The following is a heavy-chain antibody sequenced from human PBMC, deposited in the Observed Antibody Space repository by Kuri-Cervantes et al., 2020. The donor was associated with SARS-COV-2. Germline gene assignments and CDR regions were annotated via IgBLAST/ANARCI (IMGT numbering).Heavy chain of an antibody. CDR1: GFTFSDYY. V-gene: IGHV3-30-3*01. Sequence: GESLKISCAASGFTFSDYYMSWIRQAPGKGLEWVAVISYDGSNKYYADSVKGRFTISRDNSKNTLYLQMNSLRAEDTAVYYCARDRSGSYYGPFDYWGQGTLVTVSS. CDR3: ARDRSGSYYGPFDY. D-gene: IGHD1-26*01. CDR2: ISYDGSNK. J-gene: IGHJ4*02.